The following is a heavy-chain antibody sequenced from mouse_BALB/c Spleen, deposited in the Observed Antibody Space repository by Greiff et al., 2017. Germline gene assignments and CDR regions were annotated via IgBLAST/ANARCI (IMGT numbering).Heavy chain of an antibody. V-gene: IGHV1-14*01. CDR1: GYTFTSYV. J-gene: IGHJ2*01. Sequence: EVQLQQSGPELVKPGASVKMSCKASGYTFTSYVMHWVKQKPGQGLEWIGYINPYNDGTNYNEKFKGKATLTADTSSSTAYMQLSSLTSEDSAVYFCAREEDGRFDYWGQGTTLTVSS. CDR2: INPYNDGT. D-gene: IGHD2-3*01. CDR3: AREEDGRFDY.